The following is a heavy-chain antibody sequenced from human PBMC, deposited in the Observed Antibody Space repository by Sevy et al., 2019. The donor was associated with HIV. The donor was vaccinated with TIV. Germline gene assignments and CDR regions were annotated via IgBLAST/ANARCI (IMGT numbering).Heavy chain of an antibody. CDR2: IAYDGSNK. J-gene: IGHJ4*02. D-gene: IGHD4-4*01. CDR3: AKDRGYSNYGQTYFDY. V-gene: IGHV3-30*18. CDR1: GFTLSSYG. Sequence: GGSLRLSCAASGFTLSSYGMHWVRQAPGKGLEWVAVIAYDGSNKNYADSVKGRFTISRDNSENTLYLQMNSLRAEDTAVYFCAKDRGYSNYGQTYFDYWGLGTLVTVSS.